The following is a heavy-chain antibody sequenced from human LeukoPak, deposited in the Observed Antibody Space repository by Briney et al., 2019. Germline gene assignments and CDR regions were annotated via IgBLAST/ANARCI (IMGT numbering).Heavy chain of an antibody. CDR2: INHSGST. D-gene: IGHD3-3*01. V-gene: IGHV4-34*01. CDR3: AIAMTGYYDFWY. Sequence: SETLSLTCAVYGGSFSGYYWSWIRHPPGKVLEWIGEINHSGSTNYNPSLRSRVTISVDTSKNQFSLKLSSVTAADTAVYYCAIAMTGYYDFWYWGQGTLVTVSS. J-gene: IGHJ4*02. CDR1: GGSFSGYY.